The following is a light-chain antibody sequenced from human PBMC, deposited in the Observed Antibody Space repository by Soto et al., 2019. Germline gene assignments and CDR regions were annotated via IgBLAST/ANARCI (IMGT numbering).Light chain of an antibody. J-gene: IGLJ3*02. CDR3: QAYDYSLTASV. Sequence: QSVLTQPPSVSGAPGRRVTIPSTGKSPNLGAGYDVHGYQQLPGAAPKLVIFGNRNRPSGVPERFSGPKSGTSASLAITGLQAEDEADYYCQAYDYSLTASVFGGGTKLTVL. V-gene: IGLV1-40*01. CDR1: SPNLGAGYD. CDR2: GNR.